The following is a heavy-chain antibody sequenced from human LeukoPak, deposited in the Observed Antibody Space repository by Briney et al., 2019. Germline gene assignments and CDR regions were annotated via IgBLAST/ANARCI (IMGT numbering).Heavy chain of an antibody. V-gene: IGHV4-39*07. CDR1: GGSINY. CDR3: ARGDSSGWYGSLSWFDP. J-gene: IGHJ5*02. CDR2: IYYSGST. Sequence: SETLSLTCTVSGGSINYGGWIRQPPGKGLEWIGSIYYSGSTNYNPSLKSRVTISVDKSKNQFSLKLSSVTAADTAVYYCARGDSSGWYGSLSWFDPWGQGTLVTVSS. D-gene: IGHD6-19*01.